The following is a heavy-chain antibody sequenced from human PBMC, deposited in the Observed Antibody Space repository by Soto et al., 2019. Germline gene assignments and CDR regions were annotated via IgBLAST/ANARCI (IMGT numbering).Heavy chain of an antibody. CDR2: VNPHSGAT. J-gene: IGHJ3*02. V-gene: IGHV1-2*04. CDR1: GYTFTDYY. D-gene: IGHD1-26*01. Sequence: QEQLVQSGAEVKKPGASVRVACKASGYTFTDYYIHWLRQAPGQGLEWMGWVNPHSGATKYAQKFQCSVTMTSDMSISTACMDLPWLKSDDTAVYYCARPPYPWEPYAFHIWGPGTLVNVSS. CDR3: ARPPYPWEPYAFHI.